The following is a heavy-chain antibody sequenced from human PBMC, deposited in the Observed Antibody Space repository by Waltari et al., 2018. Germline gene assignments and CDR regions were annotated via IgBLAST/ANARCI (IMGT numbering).Heavy chain of an antibody. CDR2: ISYDGSNK. V-gene: IGHV3-30-3*01. D-gene: IGHD2-15*01. CDR3: ASSFVVVAATGLGY. CDR1: GFTFSRYA. Sequence: QVQLVESGGGVVQPGRSLRLSCAASGFTFSRYAMHWVRQAPGKGLEWVAVISYDGSNKYYADSVKGRFTISRDNSKNTLYLQMNSLRAEDTAVYYCASSFVVVAATGLGYWGQGTLVTVSS. J-gene: IGHJ4*02.